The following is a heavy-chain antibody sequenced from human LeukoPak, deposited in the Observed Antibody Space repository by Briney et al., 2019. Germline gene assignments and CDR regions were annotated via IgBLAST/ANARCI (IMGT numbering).Heavy chain of an antibody. V-gene: IGHV4-4*02. Sequence: SGALSLTCAVSGGSISSSNWWSWVRQPPGEGLELIGEIYHSWSTNYNPSLRSRVTMSLDTSKNQFSLNLTSVTAADTALYYCAIDILGSVNGVNMDVWGKGTTVTVSS. CDR3: AIDILGSVNGVNMDV. CDR2: IYHSWST. CDR1: GGSISSSNW. D-gene: IGHD1-26*01. J-gene: IGHJ6*03.